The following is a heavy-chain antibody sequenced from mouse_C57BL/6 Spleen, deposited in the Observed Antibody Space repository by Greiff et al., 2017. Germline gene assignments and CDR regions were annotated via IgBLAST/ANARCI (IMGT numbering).Heavy chain of an antibody. CDR3: ARIYSGDYDGIWFAY. J-gene: IGHJ3*01. CDR2: INPNNGGT. CDR1: GYTFTDYN. V-gene: IGHV1-18*01. D-gene: IGHD2-4*01. Sequence: EVQLQQSGPELVKPGASVKIPCKASGYTFTDYNMDWVKQSHGKSLEWIGDINPNNGGTIYNQKFKGKATLTVDKSSSTAYMELRSLTSEDTAVYYCARIYSGDYDGIWFAYWGQGTLVTVSA.